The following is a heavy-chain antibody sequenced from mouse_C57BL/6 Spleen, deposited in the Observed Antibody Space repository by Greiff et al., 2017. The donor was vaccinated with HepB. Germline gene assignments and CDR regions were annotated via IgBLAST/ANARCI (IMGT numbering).Heavy chain of an antibody. CDR2: IYPGDGDT. CDR3: ARRGYDGPYFDY. V-gene: IGHV1-82*01. CDR1: GYAFSSSW. J-gene: IGHJ2*01. D-gene: IGHD2-3*01. Sequence: QVQLQQSGPELVKPGASVKISCKASGYAFSSSWMNWVKQRPGKGLEWIGRIYPGDGDTNYNGKFKGKATLTADKSSSTAYMQLSSLTSEDSAVYFCARRGYDGPYFDYWGQGTTLTVSS.